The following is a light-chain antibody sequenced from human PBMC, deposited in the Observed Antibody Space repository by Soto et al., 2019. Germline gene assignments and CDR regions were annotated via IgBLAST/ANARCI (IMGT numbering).Light chain of an antibody. CDR1: RSNIGKNY. J-gene: IGLJ1*01. CDR3: GTWDNSLIAYV. CDR2: DND. V-gene: IGLV1-51*01. Sequence: QSVLTQPPSVSAAPGQKVTISCSGSRSNIGKNYVSWYQQIPGTAPKLLIYDNDKRPAGIPDRFSGSKSGTSATLGITGLQTGDEADYYCGTWDNSLIAYVFGTGTKLTVL.